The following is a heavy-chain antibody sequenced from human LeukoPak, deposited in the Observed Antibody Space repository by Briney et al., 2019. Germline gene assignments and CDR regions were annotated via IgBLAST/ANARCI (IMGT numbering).Heavy chain of an antibody. Sequence: GGSLRLSCSASGFVFSIYTMYWVRQAPGKGPEYVSTISGSGNGGSIYYADSVKGRFTISRDDSKSILYLQMNGLRSEDTAVYYCVKDFGRVRGTPDSWGQGTLVAVSS. D-gene: IGHD3-16*01. J-gene: IGHJ4*02. CDR2: ISGSGNGGSI. V-gene: IGHV3-64D*06. CDR1: GFVFSIYT. CDR3: VKDFGRVRGTPDS.